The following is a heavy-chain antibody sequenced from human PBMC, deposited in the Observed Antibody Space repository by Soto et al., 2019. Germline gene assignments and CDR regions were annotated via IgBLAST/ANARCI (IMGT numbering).Heavy chain of an antibody. D-gene: IGHD2-8*01. CDR3: AVVRSPSPGRDVFDI. J-gene: IGHJ3*02. CDR2: INPNSGGT. Sequence: QVQLVQSGAEVKKPGASVKVSCKASGYTFTGYYMHWVRQAPGQGLEWMGWINPNSGGTNYAQKFQGWVTMTRDTSISTAYMELSRLRSDDTAVYYCAVVRSPSPGRDVFDIWGQGTMVTVSS. CDR1: GYTFTGYY. V-gene: IGHV1-2*04.